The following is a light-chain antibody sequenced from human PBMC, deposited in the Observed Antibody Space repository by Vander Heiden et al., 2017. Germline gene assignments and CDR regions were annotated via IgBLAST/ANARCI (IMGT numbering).Light chain of an antibody. CDR2: AAS. CDR1: QSISSY. V-gene: IGKV1-39*01. J-gene: IGKJ2*01. CDR3: QQSDSTPYT. Sequence: DIQMTQSPSSLYASVGDRVTITCRASQSISSYLHWYQQKPVKAPKLLIYAASSLQSGVPSRFSGSGSGTYFTLTISMLQPEDFATYYCQQSDSTPYTFGQGTKLEIK.